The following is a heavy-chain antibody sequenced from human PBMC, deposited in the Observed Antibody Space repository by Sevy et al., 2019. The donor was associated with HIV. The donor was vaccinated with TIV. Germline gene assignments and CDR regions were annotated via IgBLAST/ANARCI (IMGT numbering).Heavy chain of an antibody. J-gene: IGHJ4*02. V-gene: IGHV3-11*01. CDR3: VGRPYSSAYSWSYHFDY. CDR1: GFTFSDYY. Sequence: GGSLRLSCAASGFTFSDYYMSWIRQAPGKGLEWISYISGRSSAIVYADSVKGRFAISRNNAKNSQYLHMDNLRAEDTAVYFCVGRPYSSAYSWSYHFDYWGQGTLVTVSS. CDR2: ISGRSSAI. D-gene: IGHD3-16*01.